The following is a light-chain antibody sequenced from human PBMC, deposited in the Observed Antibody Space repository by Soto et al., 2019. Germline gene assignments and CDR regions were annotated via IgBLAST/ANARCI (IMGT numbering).Light chain of an antibody. J-gene: IGKJ1*01. CDR1: QSVSNNY. Sequence: EIVLTQSPGNLSLSPGARATLSCRASQSVSNNYVAWYQKKPGQAPRLLIYGASNRATGIPDRCSGNGSGTEFSLTISRLEPEDSAVYYCQQYGSSSWTFGQGTKVDI. CDR3: QQYGSSSWT. V-gene: IGKV3-20*01. CDR2: GAS.